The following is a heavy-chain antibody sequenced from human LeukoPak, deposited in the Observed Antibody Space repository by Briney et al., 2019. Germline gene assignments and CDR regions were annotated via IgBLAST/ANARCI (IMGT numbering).Heavy chain of an antibody. D-gene: IGHD1-26*01. V-gene: IGHV3-48*02. CDR2: ISSSGGDA. Sequence: PGGSLRLSCAGTGFTFSSYSTNWVRQALGKGLERVSYISSSGGDAYYADSVKGRFTISRDNAQNSLSLQMNGLRDEDTAVYHCARSRSGNYFDYWGQGTLVSVSS. CDR3: ARSRSGNYFDY. J-gene: IGHJ4*02. CDR1: GFTFSSYS.